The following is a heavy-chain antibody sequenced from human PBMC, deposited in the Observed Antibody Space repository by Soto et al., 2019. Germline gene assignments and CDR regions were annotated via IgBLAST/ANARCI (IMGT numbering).Heavy chain of an antibody. CDR2: IIGAGDDT. Sequence: PGRSLRLSCAASAFRFINYAMGWVRQAPGKGLEWVSAIIGAGDDTFHADSVKGRLIISRDNSKNTLFLQMNSLRADDTALYYCVKGSATSRPYYFDDWGQGTLVTVSS. CDR1: AFRFINYA. CDR3: VKGSATSRPYYFDD. V-gene: IGHV3-23*01. J-gene: IGHJ4*02.